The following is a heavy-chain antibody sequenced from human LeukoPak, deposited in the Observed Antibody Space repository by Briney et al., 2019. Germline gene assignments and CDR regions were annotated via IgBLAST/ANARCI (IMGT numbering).Heavy chain of an antibody. D-gene: IGHD1-26*01. CDR1: GLTVSSNY. CDR3: ARAVVGAFDAFDI. CDR2: IYSGGST. V-gene: IGHV3-66*01. J-gene: IGHJ3*02. Sequence: GGSLRLSCAASGLTVSSNYMSWVRQAPGKGLGWVSVIYSGGSTYYADSVKGRFTISRDNSKNTLYLQMNSLRAEDTAVYYCARAVVGAFDAFDIWGQGTMVTVSS.